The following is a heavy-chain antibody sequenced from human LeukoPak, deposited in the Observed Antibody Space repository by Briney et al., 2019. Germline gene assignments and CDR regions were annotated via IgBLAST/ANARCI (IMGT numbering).Heavy chain of an antibody. Sequence: SVNVSRTASGGTFSSYAISWVRQAPGQGLEWMGGIIPIFGTANYAQKFQGRVTITADESTSTAYMELSSLRSEDTAVYYCARDGYYDFWSGYYHWGQGTLVTVSS. D-gene: IGHD3-3*01. CDR3: ARDGYYDFWSGYYH. CDR2: IIPIFGTA. J-gene: IGHJ4*02. CDR1: GGTFSSYA. V-gene: IGHV1-69*13.